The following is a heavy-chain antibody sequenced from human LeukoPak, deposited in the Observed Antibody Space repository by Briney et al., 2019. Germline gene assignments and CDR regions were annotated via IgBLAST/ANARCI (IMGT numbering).Heavy chain of an antibody. CDR3: AKRGVVIRVILVGFHKEAYYFDS. CDR1: GITLSNYG. J-gene: IGHJ4*02. V-gene: IGHV3-23*01. D-gene: IGHD3-22*01. Sequence: GGSLRLSCAVSGITLSNYGMSWVRQAPGKGLEWVAGISDRGSRTNYADSVKGRFTISTDHPKNTLYLQMNSLRAEDTAVYFCAKRGVVIRVILVGFHKEAYYFDSWGQGALVTVSS. CDR2: ISDRGSRT.